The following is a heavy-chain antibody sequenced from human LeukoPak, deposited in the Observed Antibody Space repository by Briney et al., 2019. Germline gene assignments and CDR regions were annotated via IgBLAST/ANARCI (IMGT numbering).Heavy chain of an antibody. J-gene: IGHJ6*03. V-gene: IGHV1-2*02. CDR1: GYTYTGYY. CDR2: INPNSGGT. D-gene: IGHD2-2*01. CDR3: ARGVAGYCSSTSCRVHYYYYMDV. Sequence: ASAKVSCKASGYTYTGYYMHWVRQAPGQGLEWMGWINPNSGGTNYQGRVTMTRDTSISTAYMELSRLRSDDKAVYYCARGVAGYCSSTSCRVHYYYYMDVWGKGTTVTVSS.